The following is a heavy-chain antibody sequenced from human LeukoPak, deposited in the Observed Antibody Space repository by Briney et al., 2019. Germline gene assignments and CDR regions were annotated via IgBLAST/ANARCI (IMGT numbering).Heavy chain of an antibody. V-gene: IGHV3-21*01. CDR2: ISSFSYI. Sequence: GGSLRPSCAASGFTFSSYSVNWVRQAPGKGLEWVSSISSFSYIYYADSVTGRFTISRDNAKNSLYLQMNSLRAEDTAVYYCARDRYYHDTSGYYPGYLFDYWGQGTLVTVSS. CDR3: ARDRYYHDTSGYYPGYLFDY. J-gene: IGHJ4*02. CDR1: GFTFSSYS. D-gene: IGHD3-22*01.